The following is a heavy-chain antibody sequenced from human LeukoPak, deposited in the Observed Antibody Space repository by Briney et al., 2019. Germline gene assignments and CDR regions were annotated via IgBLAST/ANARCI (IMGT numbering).Heavy chain of an antibody. D-gene: IGHD2-15*01. V-gene: IGHV4-39*01. CDR1: GGSISSSSYY. J-gene: IGHJ4*02. CDR3: ARQYCSGGSCYSSYFDY. CDR2: IYYSGST. Sequence: PSETLSLTCTVSGGSISSSSYYWGWIRQPPGTGLEWIGSIYYSGSTYYNPSLKSRVTISVDMSKNQFSLKLSSVTAADTAVYYCARQYCSGGSCYSSYFDYWGQGTLVTVSS.